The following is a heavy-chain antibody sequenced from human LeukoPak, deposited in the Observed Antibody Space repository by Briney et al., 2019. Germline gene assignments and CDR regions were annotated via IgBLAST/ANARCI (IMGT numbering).Heavy chain of an antibody. D-gene: IGHD3-3*01. CDR1: GDSVSSNSAA. CDR2: TYYRSKWYN. CDR3: AREDFWSGYDGDYYYYYGMDV. V-gene: IGHV6-1*01. Sequence: SQTLSLTCAISGDSVSSNSAAWNWIRQSPSRGLEWLGRTYYRSKWYNDYAVSVKSRITINPDTSKNQFSLQLSSVTPEDTAVYYCAREDFWSGYDGDYYYYYGMDVWGQGTTVTVSS. J-gene: IGHJ6*02.